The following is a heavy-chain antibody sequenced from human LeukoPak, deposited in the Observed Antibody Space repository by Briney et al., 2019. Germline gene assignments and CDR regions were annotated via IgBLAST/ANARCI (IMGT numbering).Heavy chain of an antibody. CDR2: IYYSGST. D-gene: IGHD3-22*01. CDR3: ARLYYDSSGYYRNWFDP. CDR1: GGSFSGYY. V-gene: IGHV4-34*01. Sequence: SETLSLTCAVYGGSFSGYYWSWIRQHPGKGLEWIGYIYYSGSTYYNPSLKSRVTISVDTSKNQFSLKLSSVTAADTAVYYCARLYYDSSGYYRNWFDPWGQGTLVTVSS. J-gene: IGHJ5*02.